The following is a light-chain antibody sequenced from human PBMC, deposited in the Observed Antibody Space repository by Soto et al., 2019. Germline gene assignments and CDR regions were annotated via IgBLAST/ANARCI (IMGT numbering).Light chain of an antibody. CDR1: QSVSSSC. CDR2: GAS. Sequence: EIVLTQSPGTLSLSPGDRATLSCRASQSVSSSCLAWYQQKPGQAPRLLIYGASSRATGIPDRFSGSGSGTDFTLTISRLEPEDFAVYYCQQYGSSPWTFGQGTKVEIK. CDR3: QQYGSSPWT. J-gene: IGKJ1*01. V-gene: IGKV3-20*01.